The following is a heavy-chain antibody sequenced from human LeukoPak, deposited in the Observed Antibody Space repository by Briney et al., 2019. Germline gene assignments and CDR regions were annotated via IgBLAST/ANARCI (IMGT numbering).Heavy chain of an antibody. J-gene: IGHJ4*02. CDR2: INQDGGGK. Sequence: GGSLRLSCAASGFTFSSYWMSWVRQAPGKGLEWVSNINQDGGGKYYVDSVKGRFTISRDNAKNSLYLQMNSLRAEDTAVYYCAREYDSWSGLSPPHYWGQGTLVTVSS. CDR3: AREYDSWSGLSPPHY. D-gene: IGHD3-3*01. CDR1: GFTFSSYW. V-gene: IGHV3-7*01.